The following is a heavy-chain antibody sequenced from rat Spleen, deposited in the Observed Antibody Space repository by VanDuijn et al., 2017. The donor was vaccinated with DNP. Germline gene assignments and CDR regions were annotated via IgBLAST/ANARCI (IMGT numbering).Heavy chain of an antibody. Sequence: EVQLVESGGGLVQPGRSLKLSCAASGFTFSDYNMAWVRQAPKQGLEWVATISYDGSSTYYRDSVKGRFTISRDNAKSSLYLQMDSLRSEDTATYYCARSPGYNYAMDAWGQGTSVTVSS. CDR1: GFTFSDYN. J-gene: IGHJ4*01. CDR2: ISYDGSST. CDR3: ARSPGYNYAMDA. V-gene: IGHV5-7*01. D-gene: IGHD1-4*01.